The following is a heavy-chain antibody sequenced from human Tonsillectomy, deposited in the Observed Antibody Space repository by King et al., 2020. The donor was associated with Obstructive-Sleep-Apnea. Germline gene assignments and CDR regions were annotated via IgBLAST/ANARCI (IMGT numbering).Heavy chain of an antibody. J-gene: IGHJ4*02. CDR1: GGTFSSYA. CDR2: IIPIFGTA. D-gene: IGHD4-17*01. CDR3: AGVYGDYFRYYFDY. V-gene: IGHV1-69*12. Sequence: QRGQAGAEVKKPGSSVKVSCKASGGTFSSYAISWVRQAPGQGLEWMGGIIPIFGTANYAPKFQGRVTITADESTSTAYMELSSLGSEDTAVYYCAGVYGDYFRYYFDYWGQGPLVTVSS.